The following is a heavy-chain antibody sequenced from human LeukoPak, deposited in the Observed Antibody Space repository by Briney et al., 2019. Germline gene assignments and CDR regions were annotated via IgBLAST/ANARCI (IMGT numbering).Heavy chain of an antibody. D-gene: IGHD1-26*01. Sequence: GGSLRLSCAASGFTFTNYGIHWVRQAPGKGLEWTAVIWFDGSSKYYADSVKGRFTISRDNSKNKVDLQMNSLRAEDTAVYYCARDPLRRVGYYGMDVWGKGTMVTVSS. J-gene: IGHJ6*04. CDR1: GFTFTNYG. CDR3: ARDPLRRVGYYGMDV. CDR2: IWFDGSSK. V-gene: IGHV3-33*01.